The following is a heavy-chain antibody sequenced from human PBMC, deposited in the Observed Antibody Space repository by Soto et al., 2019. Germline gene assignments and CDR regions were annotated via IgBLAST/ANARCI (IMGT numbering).Heavy chain of an antibody. J-gene: IGHJ3*02. CDR2: INHSGST. CDR1: GGSFSGYY. CDR3: ARQLPPYDILTDNAFDI. V-gene: IGHV4-34*01. D-gene: IGHD3-9*01. Sequence: SETLSLTCAVYGGSFSGYYWSWIRQPQGKGLEWIGEINHSGSTNYNPSLKSRVTISVDTSKNQFSLKLSSVTAADTAVYYCARQLPPYDILTDNAFDIWGQGTMVTVSS.